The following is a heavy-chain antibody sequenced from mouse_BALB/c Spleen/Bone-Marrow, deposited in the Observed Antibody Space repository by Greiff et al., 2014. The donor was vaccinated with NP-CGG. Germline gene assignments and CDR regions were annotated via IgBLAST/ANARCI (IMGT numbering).Heavy chain of an antibody. D-gene: IGHD2-1*01. CDR2: ISYSGST. CDR3: ARRGYYGTFLFAY. CDR1: GYSITSDSA. V-gene: IGHV3-2*02. Sequence: LQQSGPGLVKPSQSLSLTCTVTGYSITSDSAWNWIRQFPGNKLEWMAYISYSGSTTYNPSLKSRISITRDTSKNQFFLQLNSVTTEDTATYYCARRGYYGTFLFAYWGQGTLVTVSA. J-gene: IGHJ3*01.